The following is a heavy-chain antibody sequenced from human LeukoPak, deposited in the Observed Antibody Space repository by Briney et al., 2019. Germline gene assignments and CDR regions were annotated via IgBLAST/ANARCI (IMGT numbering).Heavy chain of an antibody. J-gene: IGHJ6*02. CDR1: GFTFSSYG. V-gene: IGHV3-30*18. Sequence: SGRSLRLSCAASGFTFSSYGMHWVRQAPGKGLEWVAVISYDGSNKYYADSVKGRFTISRDNSKNTLYLQMNSLRAEDTAVYYCAKYGSGSYYPYYYYYYGMDVWGQGTTVTVSS. D-gene: IGHD3-10*01. CDR3: AKYGSGSYYPYYYYYYGMDV. CDR2: ISYDGSNK.